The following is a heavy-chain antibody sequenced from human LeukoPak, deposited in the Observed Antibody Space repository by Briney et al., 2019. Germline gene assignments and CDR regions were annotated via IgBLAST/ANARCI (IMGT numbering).Heavy chain of an antibody. Sequence: SETLSLTCAVYGGSFSGYYWSWIRQPPGKGLEWIGYIYYGENTNYNPSLKSRVTISVDTSKNQLSLKLSSVTAADTAVYYCARYGSSWYRGDAFDIWGQGTMVTVSS. CDR3: ARYGSSWYRGDAFDI. D-gene: IGHD6-13*01. V-gene: IGHV4-59*12. J-gene: IGHJ3*02. CDR1: GGSFSGYY. CDR2: IYYGENT.